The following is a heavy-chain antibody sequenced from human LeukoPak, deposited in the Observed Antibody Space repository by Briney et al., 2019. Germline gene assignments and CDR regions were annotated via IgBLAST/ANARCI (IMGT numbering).Heavy chain of an antibody. D-gene: IGHD5-24*01. Sequence: SETLSLTCTVSGGSISSYYWSWIRQPPGKGLEWIGYIYYSGSTNYNPSLKSRVTISVDTSKNQFSLRLSSVTAADTAVFYCARVTPTIASNFDYWGQGTLVTVSS. V-gene: IGHV4-59*01. J-gene: IGHJ4*02. CDR1: GGSISSYY. CDR2: IYYSGST. CDR3: ARVTPTIASNFDY.